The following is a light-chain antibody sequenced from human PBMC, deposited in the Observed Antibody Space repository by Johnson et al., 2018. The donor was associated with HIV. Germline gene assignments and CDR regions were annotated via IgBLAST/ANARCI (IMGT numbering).Light chain of an antibody. CDR1: SSNIGNNY. V-gene: IGLV1-51*02. CDR3: GTWDSSLSAYV. J-gene: IGLJ1*01. Sequence: QSVLTQPPSVSAAPGQKVTISCSGSSSNIGNNYVSWYQQLPGTAPKLLIYENNKRPSGIPDRFSGSKSGTSATLAITGLQTWDEADYYCGTWDSSLSAYVFGTGTKVTVL. CDR2: ENN.